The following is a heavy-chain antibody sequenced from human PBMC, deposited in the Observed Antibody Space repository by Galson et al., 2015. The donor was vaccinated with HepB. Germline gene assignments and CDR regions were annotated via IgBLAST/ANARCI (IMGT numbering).Heavy chain of an antibody. Sequence: SVKVSCKVYRYTLTELSMHWVRQAPGKGLEWMGSFYPGDDETIYAQKFQGRVTMTADTSTDTAYMELGSLRSEDTAVYYCAREHGGNSLGYWGQGTLVTGSS. CDR1: RYTLTELS. V-gene: IGHV1-24*01. CDR3: AREHGGNSLGY. CDR2: FYPGDDET. D-gene: IGHD4-23*01. J-gene: IGHJ4*02.